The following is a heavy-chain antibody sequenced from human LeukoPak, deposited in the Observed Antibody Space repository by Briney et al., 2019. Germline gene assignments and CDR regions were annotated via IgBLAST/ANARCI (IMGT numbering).Heavy chain of an antibody. CDR1: GGSFSGYY. Sequence: PSETLSLTCAVYGGSFSGYYWSWIRQHPGKGLEWLGYIYYSGSTYYNPSLNSRVTISVDTSKNKFPLKPSSVTAADTALYCCASEQLCGLVLIWGQGTLVTVSS. CDR2: IYYSGST. J-gene: IGHJ4*02. D-gene: IGHD1-1*01. CDR3: ASEQLCGLVLI. V-gene: IGHV4-31*11.